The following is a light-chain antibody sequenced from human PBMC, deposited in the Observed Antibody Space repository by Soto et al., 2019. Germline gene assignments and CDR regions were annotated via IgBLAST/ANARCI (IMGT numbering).Light chain of an antibody. V-gene: IGKV4-1*01. CDR1: QSVLYSSNNKNY. CDR2: WAS. J-gene: IGKJ1*01. Sequence: DIVMTQSPDSLAVSLGERATINCKSSQSVLYSSNNKNYLAWYQQKPGQPPKLLINWASTRDSGVPDRFSGNGSGTNNNLTMSTLHDEDVEVYYRQQNYSTPPTFRPGTNKEIK. CDR3: QQNYSTPPT.